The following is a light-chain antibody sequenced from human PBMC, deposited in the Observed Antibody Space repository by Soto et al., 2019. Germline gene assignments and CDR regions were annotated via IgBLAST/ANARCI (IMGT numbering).Light chain of an antibody. V-gene: IGKV3-11*01. J-gene: IGKJ4*01. Sequence: EIVLTQSPATLSLSPGERATLSCRASQSVGSFLTWYHHKPGQVPRLLIYDASNRATGIPARFSGSGSGTDFTLTISSLEPEDFAVYFCQQRTNWRLTFGGGTKVEVK. CDR1: QSVGSF. CDR3: QQRTNWRLT. CDR2: DAS.